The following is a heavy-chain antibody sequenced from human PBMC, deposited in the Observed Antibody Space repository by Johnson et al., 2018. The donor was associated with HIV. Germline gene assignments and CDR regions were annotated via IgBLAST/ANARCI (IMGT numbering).Heavy chain of an antibody. V-gene: IGHV3-66*02. J-gene: IGHJ3*02. CDR2: IGTAGDT. CDR1: GFTFSNAW. Sequence: VQLVESGGGVVQPGRSLRLSCAASGFTFSNAWMSWVRQAPGKGLEWVSAIGTAGDTYYPDSVKGRFTISRDNSKNTLYLQMNSLRAEDTAVYYCARIGLPYYYGSGSYSHDAFDIWGQGTMVTVSS. D-gene: IGHD3-10*01. CDR3: ARIGLPYYYGSGSYSHDAFDI.